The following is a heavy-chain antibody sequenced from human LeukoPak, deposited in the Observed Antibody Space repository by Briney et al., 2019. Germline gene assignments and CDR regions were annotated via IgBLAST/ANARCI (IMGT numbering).Heavy chain of an antibody. CDR1: GFTFSNYN. V-gene: IGHV3-23*01. Sequence: GGSLRLSCAASGFTFSNYNMAWVRQAPGKGLEWVSAIGGSDGSTYYADSVKGRFTISRDNSKNTLYLQMNSLRAEDTAVYYCAKAGRFLEWLLFDYWGQGTLVTVSS. D-gene: IGHD3-3*01. CDR2: IGGSDGST. CDR3: AKAGRFLEWLLFDY. J-gene: IGHJ4*02.